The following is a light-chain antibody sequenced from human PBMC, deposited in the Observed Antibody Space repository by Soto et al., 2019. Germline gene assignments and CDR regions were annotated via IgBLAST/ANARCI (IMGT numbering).Light chain of an antibody. Sequence: EIVLTQSPGTLSLSPGERATLSCRASQSVSSSYLAWYQQKPGQAPRLLIYGASSRATGIPDRFSGSGFGTAFTFTFSRLVPEDFAVYYCQQYGSSPPTFGQGTRREIK. CDR1: QSVSSSY. J-gene: IGKJ5*01. CDR2: GAS. CDR3: QQYGSSPPT. V-gene: IGKV3-20*01.